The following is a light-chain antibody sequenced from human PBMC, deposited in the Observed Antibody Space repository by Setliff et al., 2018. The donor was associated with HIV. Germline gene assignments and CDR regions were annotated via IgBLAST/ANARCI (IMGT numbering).Light chain of an antibody. V-gene: IGLV2-14*03. Sequence: QSVLTQPASVSGSPGQSITISCIGTSSDVGGYNYVSWYRQRPGRAPELMIYDVTNRPSGVSYRFSGSKSGNTASLTISGLQAEDEADYYCSSYTSSSSLLYVFGTGTKVTVL. CDR2: DVT. J-gene: IGLJ1*01. CDR3: SSYTSSSSLLYV. CDR1: SSDVGGYNY.